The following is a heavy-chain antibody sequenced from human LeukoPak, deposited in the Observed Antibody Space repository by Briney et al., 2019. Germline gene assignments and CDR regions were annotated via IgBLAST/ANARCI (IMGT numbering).Heavy chain of an antibody. CDR3: ARSSGYRYGMDV. J-gene: IGHJ6*02. Sequence: SETLSLTCAVYGGSFSGYYWSWLRQPPGKGLEWIGYIYYSGSTNYNPSLKSRVTISLDTSKNHFSLSLSSVTAADTAVYYCARSSGYRYGMDVWGQGTTVTVSS. V-gene: IGHV4-59*01. CDR2: IYYSGST. CDR1: GGSFSGYY. D-gene: IGHD5-12*01.